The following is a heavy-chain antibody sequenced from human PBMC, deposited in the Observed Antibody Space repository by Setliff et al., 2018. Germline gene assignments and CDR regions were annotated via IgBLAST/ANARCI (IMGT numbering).Heavy chain of an antibody. J-gene: IGHJ6*02. CDR3: ARDRVYYGMDV. CDR1: GFTFSSYA. V-gene: IGHV3-21*01. Sequence: GGSLRLSCAASGFTFSSYAMSWVRQAPGKGLEWVSSISSSSSYIYYTDSVKGRFAISRGNAKNSLYLQMNSLRAEDTAVYYCARDRVYYGMDVWGQGTTVTVSS. CDR2: ISSSSSYI. D-gene: IGHD3-10*01.